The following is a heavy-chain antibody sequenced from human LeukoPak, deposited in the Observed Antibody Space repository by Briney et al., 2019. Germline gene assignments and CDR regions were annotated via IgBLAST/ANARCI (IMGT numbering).Heavy chain of an antibody. CDR3: AKAGTLGFGESYYFDY. V-gene: IGHV3-23*01. Sequence: GGSLRLSCAASGFTFSSYAMSWVRQAPGKGLEWVSAISGSGGSTYYADSVKGRFTISRDNSKNTLYLQMNSLRAEVTAVYYCAKAGTLGFGESYYFDYWGQGTLVTVSS. D-gene: IGHD3-10*01. CDR1: GFTFSSYA. J-gene: IGHJ4*02. CDR2: ISGSGGST.